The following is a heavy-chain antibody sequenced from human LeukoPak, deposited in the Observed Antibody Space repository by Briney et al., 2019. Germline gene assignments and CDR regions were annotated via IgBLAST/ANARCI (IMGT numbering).Heavy chain of an antibody. CDR3: ARVPAAGPLYYFDY. Sequence: SETLSLTCTVSGGSISSSSYYWGWIRQPPGKGPEWIGTIYYSGSTYYNPSLKSRVTISVDTSKNRFSLKLSSVTAADTAVYYCARVPAAGPLYYFDYWGQGTLVTVSS. CDR1: GGSISSSSYY. CDR2: IYYSGST. V-gene: IGHV4-39*07. D-gene: IGHD2-2*01. J-gene: IGHJ4*02.